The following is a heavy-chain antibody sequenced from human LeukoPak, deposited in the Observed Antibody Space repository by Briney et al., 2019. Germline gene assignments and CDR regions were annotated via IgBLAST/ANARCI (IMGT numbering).Heavy chain of an antibody. CDR1: GGSISNYY. J-gene: IGHJ6*03. CDR3: ARGDSSSWYVRYYYYYMDV. CDR2: IYYSGST. D-gene: IGHD6-13*01. Sequence: SETLSLTCTVSGGSISNYYWSWIRQPPGKGLEWIGYIYYSGSTNYNPSLKSRVTISVDTSKNQFSLKLSSVTAADTAVYYCARGDSSSWYVRYYYYYMDVWGKGTTVTVSS. V-gene: IGHV4-59*12.